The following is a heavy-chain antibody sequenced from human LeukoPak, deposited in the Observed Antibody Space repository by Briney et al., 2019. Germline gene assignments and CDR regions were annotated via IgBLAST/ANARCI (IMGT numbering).Heavy chain of an antibody. J-gene: IGHJ4*02. CDR1: GYKFLTNW. D-gene: IGHD3-10*01. CDR3: ARLTGSGAHIEYFDY. V-gene: IGHV5-51*01. Sequence: GESLKISCKDSGYKFLTNWIGWVRQRPGKGREWVGIIYTDDSDTRYSPDFPGQVTISADKSITTAYLQWSSLKASDTAIYFCARLTGSGAHIEYFDYWGQGTLVTVSS. CDR2: IYTDDSDT.